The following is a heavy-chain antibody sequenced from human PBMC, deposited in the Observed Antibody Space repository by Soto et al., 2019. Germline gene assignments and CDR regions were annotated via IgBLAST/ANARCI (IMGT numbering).Heavy chain of an antibody. J-gene: IGHJ4*02. CDR2: VSLTGDRT. CDR3: ARGGGYCTPTSCAIDS. CDR1: RFDFSSYE. V-gene: IGHV3-23*01. Sequence: EVPLLESGGGLVQPGGSLRLSCVASRFDFSSYEMSWVRQAAGKGLEWVSRVSLTGDRTNYAGSVKGRFTVSRDNFKNALYLEMDSLRPDDTAIYYCARGGGYCTPTSCAIDSWGRGTPVTVSS. D-gene: IGHD2-8*01.